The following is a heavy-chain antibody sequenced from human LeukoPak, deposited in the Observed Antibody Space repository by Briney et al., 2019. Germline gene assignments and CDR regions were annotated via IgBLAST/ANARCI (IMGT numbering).Heavy chain of an antibody. CDR2: MNPNSGNT. D-gene: IGHD1-14*01. J-gene: IGHJ4*02. CDR3: ARDLADRTTTAGPFDY. CDR1: GYTFTSYD. Sequence: ASVKVSCKASGYTFTSYDINWVRQATGQGLEWMGWMNPNSGNTGYAQKFQGRVTMTRNTSISTAYMELSSLRSEDTAVYYCARDLADRTTTAGPFDYWGQGTLVTVSS. V-gene: IGHV1-8*01.